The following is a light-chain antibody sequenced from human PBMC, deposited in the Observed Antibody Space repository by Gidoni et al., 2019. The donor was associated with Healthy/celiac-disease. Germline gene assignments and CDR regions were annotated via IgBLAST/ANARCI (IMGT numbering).Light chain of an antibody. V-gene: IGKV3-20*01. Sequence: EIVLTQSPGTLSLSPGERSTLSCRASQSVSSSYLAWYQQKPGQDPRLLIYCASSRATGIPDRFSGSGSGTDFTLTISRLEPEDFAVYYCQQYGSSRLTFGGGTKVEIK. CDR2: CAS. CDR3: QQYGSSRLT. CDR1: QSVSSSY. J-gene: IGKJ4*01.